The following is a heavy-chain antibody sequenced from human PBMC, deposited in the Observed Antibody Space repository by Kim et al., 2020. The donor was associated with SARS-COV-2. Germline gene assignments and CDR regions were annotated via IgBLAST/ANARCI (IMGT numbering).Heavy chain of an antibody. CDR2: GAA. J-gene: IGHJ4*02. Sequence: GAANYAQKFQGIVTITADESTSTAYMELSSLRSEDTAVYYCAREGPQFDYWGQGTLVTVSS. CDR3: AREGPQFDY. V-gene: IGHV1-69*01.